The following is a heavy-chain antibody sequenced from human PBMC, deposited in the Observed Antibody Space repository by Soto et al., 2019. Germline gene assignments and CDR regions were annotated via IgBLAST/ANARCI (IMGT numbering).Heavy chain of an antibody. CDR3: TRGYCTVGGCAFDI. CDR1: GFTFSSYG. Sequence: SLRLSCAASGFTFSSYGMHWVRQAPGKGLEWVSLVSWNSAGLVYADSIKGRFTISRDNAKNSLYLQMNNLRTEDTAFYYCTRGYCTVGGCAFDIWGQGTMVTVSS. V-gene: IGHV3-9*01. D-gene: IGHD2-8*02. J-gene: IGHJ3*02. CDR2: VSWNSAGL.